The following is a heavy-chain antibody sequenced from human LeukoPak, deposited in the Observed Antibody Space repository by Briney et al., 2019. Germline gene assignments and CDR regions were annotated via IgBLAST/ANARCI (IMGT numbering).Heavy chain of an antibody. D-gene: IGHD2-2*01. CDR1: GFTFSDHY. Sequence: GGSLRLSSAASGFTFSDHYMDWIRQAPGKGLEWVARIRNKANSYTTEYAASVEGRFTISRDDSKNSLCLQMNSLKTEDTAVYYCTRYQLPVRYFDYWGQGTLVTVSS. CDR2: IRNKANSYTT. V-gene: IGHV3-72*01. CDR3: TRYQLPVRYFDY. J-gene: IGHJ4*02.